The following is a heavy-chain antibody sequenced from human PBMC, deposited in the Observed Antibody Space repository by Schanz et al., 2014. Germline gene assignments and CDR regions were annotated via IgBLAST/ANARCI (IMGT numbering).Heavy chain of an antibody. CDR2: IFHSGTT. V-gene: IGHV4-31*09. Sequence: QVRMQESGPGLVKPSQTLSLTCTVSGGSISRGTHYWTWIRQLPGKGLEWIGEIFHSGTTNYNPSLESRVTISVDKSKNQFSLILSSMTAADTAVYYCTRSTLWSYDVWGRGTMVIVSS. CDR1: GGSISRGTHY. CDR3: TRSTLWSYDV. J-gene: IGHJ3*01. D-gene: IGHD2-21*01.